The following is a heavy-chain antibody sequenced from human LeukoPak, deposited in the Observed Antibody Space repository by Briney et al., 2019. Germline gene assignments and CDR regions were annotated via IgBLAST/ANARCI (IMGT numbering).Heavy chain of an antibody. Sequence: SETLSLTCTVSGGSISSGSYYWSWIRQPAGKGLKWIGRIYTSGSTNYNPSLKSRVTISVDTSKNQFSLKLSSVTAADTAVYYCAREGYYYDSSGYYSADAFDIWGQGTMVTVSS. CDR3: AREGYYYDSSGYYSADAFDI. CDR1: GGSISSGSYY. CDR2: IYTSGST. D-gene: IGHD3-22*01. J-gene: IGHJ3*02. V-gene: IGHV4-61*02.